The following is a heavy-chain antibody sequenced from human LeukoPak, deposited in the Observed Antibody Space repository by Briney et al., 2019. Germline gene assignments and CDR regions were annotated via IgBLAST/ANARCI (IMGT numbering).Heavy chain of an antibody. V-gene: IGHV3-23*01. D-gene: IGHD6-19*01. CDR3: AKRFDSGGWYAAFDI. CDR2: SSYVGDIT. J-gene: IGHJ3*02. Sequence: GGSLRLSCGASGFTFSTYAMTWIRQAPRKGLEWVSLSSYVGDITYYADSVKGRFTISRDNSKNTLYLQVNSLRAEDTAVYYCAKRFDSGGWYAAFDIWGQGTMVTVSS. CDR1: GFTFSTYA.